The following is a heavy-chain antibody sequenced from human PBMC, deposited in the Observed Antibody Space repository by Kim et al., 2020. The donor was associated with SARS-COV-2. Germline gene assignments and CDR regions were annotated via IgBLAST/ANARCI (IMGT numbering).Heavy chain of an antibody. CDR1: GGSISNYY. V-gene: IGHV4-59*13. Sequence: SETLSLTCTVSGGSISNYYWNWIRQPPGKGLEWMGYIFYSGTTNYNPSLKSRVTISLDTSKNQLSLKLSSVTAADTAVYLCARGGTNHLAQVWGTGTLVT. J-gene: IGHJ4*02. CDR3: ARGGTNHLAQV. CDR2: IFYSGTT.